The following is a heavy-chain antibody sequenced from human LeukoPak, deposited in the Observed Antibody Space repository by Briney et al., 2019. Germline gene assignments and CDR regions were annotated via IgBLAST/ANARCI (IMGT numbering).Heavy chain of an antibody. CDR2: IIPILGIT. V-gene: IGHV1-69*02. CDR1: GCTFSTYT. Sequence: ASVKVSCKASGCTFSTYTINWVRQAPGQGLEWMGRIIPILGITNYAQKFQDRVIITADKSTNTAYMELHSLRSEDTAVYYCARGNPGVLDFDYWGQGTLVTVSS. CDR3: ARGNPGVLDFDY. D-gene: IGHD7-27*01. J-gene: IGHJ4*02.